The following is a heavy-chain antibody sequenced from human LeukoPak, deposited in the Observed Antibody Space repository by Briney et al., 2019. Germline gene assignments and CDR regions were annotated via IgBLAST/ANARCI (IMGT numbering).Heavy chain of an antibody. CDR2: ISSSGSTI. D-gene: IGHD6-6*01. CDR1: GFTFSSYE. Sequence: GGSLRLSCAASGFTFSSYEMNWVRQAPGKGLEWVSYISSSGSTIYYADSVKGRFTISRDNAKNSLYLQMNSLKTEDTAVYYCTTTSIAARPDYYYYMDVWGKGTTVTVSS. V-gene: IGHV3-48*03. CDR3: TTTSIAARPDYYYYMDV. J-gene: IGHJ6*03.